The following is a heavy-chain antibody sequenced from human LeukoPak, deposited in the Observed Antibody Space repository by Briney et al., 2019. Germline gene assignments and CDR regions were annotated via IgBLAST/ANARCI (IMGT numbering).Heavy chain of an antibody. CDR2: ITARSDCV. CDR1: GFTFNTYS. Sequence: PGGSLRLSCETSGFTFNTYSLNWVRQPPGKGLEWNSSITARSDCVYYAESVKGRFTISRDNAKNSVYLDMKSLKPEDTAVYFCAGDLYAESLSFDRWGQGTLVTVSP. J-gene: IGHJ5*02. CDR3: AGDLYAESLSFDR. V-gene: IGHV3-21*01. D-gene: IGHD3-16*01.